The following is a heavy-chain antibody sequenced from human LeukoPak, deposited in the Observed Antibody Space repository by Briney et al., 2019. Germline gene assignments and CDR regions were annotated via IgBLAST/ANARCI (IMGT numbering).Heavy chain of an antibody. CDR2: INHSGST. D-gene: IGHD6-6*01. J-gene: IGHJ4*02. CDR1: GGSFSGYY. Sequence: SETLSLSCAVYGGSFSGYYWSWIRQPPGKGLEWIGEINHSGSTNYNPSLKSRVTISVDTSKNQFSLKLSSVTAADTAVYYCARVSSSAGYFDYWGQGTLVTVSS. V-gene: IGHV4-34*01. CDR3: ARVSSSAGYFDY.